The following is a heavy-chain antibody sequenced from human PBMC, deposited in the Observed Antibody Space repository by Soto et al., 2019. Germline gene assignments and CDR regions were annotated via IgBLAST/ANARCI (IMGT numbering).Heavy chain of an antibody. V-gene: IGHV3-30-3*01. CDR3: ARDRAYHWTHYYYGMDV. CDR2: ISYDGSNK. J-gene: IGHJ6*02. CDR1: GFTFSSYA. D-gene: IGHD1-20*01. Sequence: GGSLRLACAASGFTFSSYAMHWVRQAPGKGLEWVAVISYDGSNKYYADSVKGRFTISRDNSKNTLYLQMNSLRAEDTAVYYCARDRAYHWTHYYYGMDVWGHGTTVTAP.